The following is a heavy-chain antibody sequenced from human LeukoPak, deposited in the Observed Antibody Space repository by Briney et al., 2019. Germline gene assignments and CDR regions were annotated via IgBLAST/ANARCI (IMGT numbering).Heavy chain of an antibody. V-gene: IGHV3-30-3*01. Sequence: GRSLRLSCAASGFTFSSYAMHWVRQAPGKGLEWVAVISYDGSNKYYADSVKGRFTISRDNSKNTLYLQMNSLRAEDTAVYYCAKDGGTASYFDYWGQGTLVTVSS. J-gene: IGHJ4*02. CDR3: AKDGGTASYFDY. D-gene: IGHD3-16*01. CDR1: GFTFSSYA. CDR2: ISYDGSNK.